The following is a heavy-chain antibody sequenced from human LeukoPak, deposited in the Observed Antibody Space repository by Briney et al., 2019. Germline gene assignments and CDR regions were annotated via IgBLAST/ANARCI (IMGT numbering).Heavy chain of an antibody. CDR2: IWYDGSNK. J-gene: IGHJ4*02. D-gene: IGHD1-26*01. CDR3: ARDRLPRIVGASFDY. CDR1: GFTFSSYG. V-gene: IGHV3-33*01. Sequence: GRSLRLSCAASGFTFSSYGMHWVRQAPGKGLEWVAVIWYDGSNKYYADSVKGRFTISRDNSKNTLYLQMNSLRAEDTAVYYCARDRLPRIVGASFDYWGQGTLVTVSS.